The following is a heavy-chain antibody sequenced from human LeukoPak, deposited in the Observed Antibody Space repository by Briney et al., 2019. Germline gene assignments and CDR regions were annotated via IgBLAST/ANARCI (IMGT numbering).Heavy chain of an antibody. Sequence: ASVKVSCKVSGYTLTELSMHWVRQAPGKGLEWMGGFDPEDGETIYAQKFQGRVTMTEDTSTDTAYMELSSLRSEDTAVYYCATAAIVVVPAAIPQASSDAFDIWGQGTMVTVSS. CDR3: ATAAIVVVPAAIPQASSDAFDI. D-gene: IGHD2-2*02. CDR2: FDPEDGET. J-gene: IGHJ3*02. CDR1: GYTLTELS. V-gene: IGHV1-24*01.